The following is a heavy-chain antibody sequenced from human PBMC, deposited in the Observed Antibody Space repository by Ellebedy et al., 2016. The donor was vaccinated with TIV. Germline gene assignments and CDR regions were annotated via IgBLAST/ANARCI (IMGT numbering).Heavy chain of an antibody. CDR3: ARAYYDFWSGFIENHSDYGMDV. D-gene: IGHD3-3*01. CDR1: GFTFSSYT. Sequence: GESLKISXAASGFTFSSYTMNWVRQAPGKGLEWVSSITSSSIYIYYADSVKGRFTISRDNAKNSLYLQLNSLRAEDTAVYFCARAYYDFWSGFIENHSDYGMDVWGQGATVTVSS. V-gene: IGHV3-21*01. CDR2: ITSSSIYI. J-gene: IGHJ6*02.